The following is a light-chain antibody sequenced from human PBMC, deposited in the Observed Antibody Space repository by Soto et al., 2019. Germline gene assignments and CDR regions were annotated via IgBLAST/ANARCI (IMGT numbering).Light chain of an antibody. V-gene: IGLV2-11*01. CDR1: SSDVGGYNY. Sequence: QSALTQPRSVSGSPGQSVTISCTGTSSDVGGYNYVSWYQQHPGKAPKLMIYDVSKRPSGVPDRYSGSTSGNTASLTVSGLQAEDETDDYCCSNADRYTYHFGTGTKVT. CDR3: CSNADRYTYH. J-gene: IGLJ1*01. CDR2: DVS.